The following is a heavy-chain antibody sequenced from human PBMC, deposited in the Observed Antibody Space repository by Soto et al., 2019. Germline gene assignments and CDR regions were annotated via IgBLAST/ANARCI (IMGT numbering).Heavy chain of an antibody. CDR3: ATAYYDTRGFEF. J-gene: IGHJ4*02. Sequence: EVQLVESGGGLVKPGGSLRLSCAASGFTFINAWMTWVRQAPGKGLEWLGRIRSQRSGGTTEYAAPVKGRCTISRDDSESTLYLQINSLKTEDTAVYYCATAYYDTRGFEFWGQGTLVTVSS. D-gene: IGHD3-22*01. CDR1: GFTFINAW. V-gene: IGHV3-15*01. CDR2: IRSQRSGGTT.